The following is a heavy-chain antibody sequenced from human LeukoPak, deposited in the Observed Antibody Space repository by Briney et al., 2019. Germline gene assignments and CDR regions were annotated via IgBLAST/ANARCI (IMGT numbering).Heavy chain of an antibody. CDR1: GYTFTIYC. V-gene: IGHV5-51*01. Sequence: GESLKISCKGSGYTFTIYCIGWVRQIPGKGLEWMGIIYPGDSDTRYSPSFQGQVTISADKSISTAYLQWSSLKASDTAMYYCARHRYYYGSGSTDYWGQGTLVTVSS. J-gene: IGHJ4*02. CDR3: ARHRYYYGSGSTDY. D-gene: IGHD3-10*01. CDR2: IYPGDSDT.